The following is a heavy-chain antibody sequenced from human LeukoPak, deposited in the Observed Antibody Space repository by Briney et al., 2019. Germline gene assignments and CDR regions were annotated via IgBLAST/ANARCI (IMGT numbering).Heavy chain of an antibody. CDR2: IYTSGST. CDR3: ARHRGIVSWFDP. Sequence: SETLSLTCTVSGGSISSYYWSWIRQPPGKGLEWIGYIYTSGSTNYNPSLKSRVTISVDTSKNQFSLKLSSVTAADTAVYYCARHRGIVSWFDPWGQGTLVTVSS. D-gene: IGHD3-16*02. CDR1: GGSISSYY. J-gene: IGHJ5*02. V-gene: IGHV4-4*09.